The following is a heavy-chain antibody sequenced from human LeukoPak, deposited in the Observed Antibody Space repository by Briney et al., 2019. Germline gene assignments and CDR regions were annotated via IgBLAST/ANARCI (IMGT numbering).Heavy chain of an antibody. D-gene: IGHD2-2*02. J-gene: IGHJ4*02. CDR3: ARDPPATAIPDFDY. CDR2: IKQDGSEK. CDR1: GFTFSSYW. Sequence: PGGSLRLSCAASGFTFSSYWMSWVRQAPGKGLEWVANIKQDGSEKYYVDSVKGRFTISRDNAKNSLYLQMNSLRAEDTAVYYCARDPPATAIPDFDYWGQGTLVTVSS. V-gene: IGHV3-7*03.